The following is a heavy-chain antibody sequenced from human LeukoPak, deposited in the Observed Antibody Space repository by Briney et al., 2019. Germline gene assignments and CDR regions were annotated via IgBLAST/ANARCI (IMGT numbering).Heavy chain of an antibody. CDR2: IKYHGSDE. J-gene: IGHJ4*02. CDR1: GFTFSSYA. D-gene: IGHD3-10*01. CDR3: ARIGGSGTYWDY. Sequence: PGGSLRLSCAASGFTFSSYAMTWVRQAPGKGLEWVANIKYHGSDEHYVDSVRGRFTISRDNAKNSLFLQMNSLRAEDTAVYYCARIGGSGTYWDYWGQGTLVTVSS. V-gene: IGHV3-7*01.